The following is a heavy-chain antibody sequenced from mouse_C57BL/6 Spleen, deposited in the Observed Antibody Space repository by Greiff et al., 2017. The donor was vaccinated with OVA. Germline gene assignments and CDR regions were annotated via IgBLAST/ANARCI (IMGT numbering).Heavy chain of an antibody. CDR3: TREDLEAWFAY. CDR1: GYTFTDYE. J-gene: IGHJ3*01. Sequence: VQLQQSGAELVRPGASVTLSCKASGYTFTDYEMHWVKQTPVHGLEWIGAIDPETGGTAYNQKFKGKAILTADKSSSTAYMELRSLTSEDSAVYYCTREDLEAWFAYWGQGTLVTFSA. CDR2: IDPETGGT. V-gene: IGHV1-15*01.